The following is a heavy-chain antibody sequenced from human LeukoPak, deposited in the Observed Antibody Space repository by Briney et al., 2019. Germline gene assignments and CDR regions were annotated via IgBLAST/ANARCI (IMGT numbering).Heavy chain of an antibody. V-gene: IGHV4-38-2*02. J-gene: IGHJ4*02. Sequence: PSETLSLTCTVSGYSISSGYYWGWIRQPPGKGLEWIGSIYHSGSTYYNPSLKSRVTISVDTSKNQFSLKLSSVTAADTAVYYCARPYDFWSGYYDYWGQGTLVTVSS. CDR1: GYSISSGYY. CDR2: IYHSGST. CDR3: ARPYDFWSGYYDY. D-gene: IGHD3-3*01.